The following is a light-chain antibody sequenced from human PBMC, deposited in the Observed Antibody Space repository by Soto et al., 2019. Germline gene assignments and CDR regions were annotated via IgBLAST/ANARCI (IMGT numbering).Light chain of an antibody. Sequence: DIVMTQSPATLSVSPGERATLSCRASQSVSGYLAWYQQKPGQAPRLLFYGASTRATGIPARFSGSGSGTEFTLTISSLQSEDFAVYYCQQYNNWPPITFGQGTKLEIK. CDR2: GAS. V-gene: IGKV3-15*01. CDR3: QQYNNWPPIT. CDR1: QSVSGY. J-gene: IGKJ2*01.